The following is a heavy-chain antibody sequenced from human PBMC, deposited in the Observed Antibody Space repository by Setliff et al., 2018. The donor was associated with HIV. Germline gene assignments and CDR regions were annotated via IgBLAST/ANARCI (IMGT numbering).Heavy chain of an antibody. V-gene: IGHV4-61*09. Sequence: PSETLSLTCSVSGASITSGSFYWTWIRKPAGKGLEWIGHTYTNGRLNYNPSLQSRVAISMDTSRNQFSLRLSSVTAADTAVYYCAREVFSGWRIFDIWGHGTMVTVSS. CDR1: GASITSGSFY. D-gene: IGHD6-19*01. CDR3: AREVFSGWRIFDI. CDR2: TYTNGRL. J-gene: IGHJ3*02.